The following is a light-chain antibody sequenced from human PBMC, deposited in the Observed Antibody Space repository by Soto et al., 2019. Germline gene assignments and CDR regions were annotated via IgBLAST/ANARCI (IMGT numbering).Light chain of an antibody. V-gene: IGKV1-5*01. Sequence: DIQMTQSPSTLSASVGDRGTITCRASQSISSWLAWYQQKPGKAPKLLIYDASSLESGVPSRFSGSGSGTEFTLTISSLQPDDFATYYCQQYNSSKYTFGQGTKLEIK. CDR2: DAS. J-gene: IGKJ2*01. CDR1: QSISSW. CDR3: QQYNSSKYT.